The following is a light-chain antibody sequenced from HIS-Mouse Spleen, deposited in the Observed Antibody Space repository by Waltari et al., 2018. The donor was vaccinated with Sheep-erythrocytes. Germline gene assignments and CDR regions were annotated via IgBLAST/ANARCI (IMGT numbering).Light chain of an antibody. CDR1: SSDVGGYHY. CDR2: DVS. Sequence: QSALTQPRSVSGSPGQSVTISCTRTSSDVGGYHYVSWYQQHPGKAPKLMIYDVSKRPSGVPDRFSGSKSGNTASLTISGLQAEDEADYYCCSYAGSYNHVFATGTKVTVL. J-gene: IGLJ1*01. V-gene: IGLV2-11*01. CDR3: CSYAGSYNHV.